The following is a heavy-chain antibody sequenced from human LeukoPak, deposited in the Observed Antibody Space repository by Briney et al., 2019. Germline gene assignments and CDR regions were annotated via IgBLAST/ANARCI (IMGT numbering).Heavy chain of an antibody. D-gene: IGHD7-27*01. CDR1: GGSISSGGYS. CDR2: IYHSGST. V-gene: IGHV4-30-2*01. Sequence: SQTLSLTCAVSGGSISSGGYSWSWIRQPPGKGLEWIGYIYHSGSTYYNPSLKSRVTISVDRSKNQFSLKLSSVTAADTAVYYCARGSPSNWGCWFDPWGQGTLVTVSS. J-gene: IGHJ5*02. CDR3: ARGSPSNWGCWFDP.